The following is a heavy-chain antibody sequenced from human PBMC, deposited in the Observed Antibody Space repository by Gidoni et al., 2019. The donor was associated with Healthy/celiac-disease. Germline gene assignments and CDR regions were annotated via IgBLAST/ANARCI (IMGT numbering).Heavy chain of an antibody. CDR1: GFTFGCYA. CDR3: TSFSSGYFSLNDAFDI. J-gene: IGHJ3*02. Sequence: EVQLVESGGGLVKPGRSLRLSCTASGFTFGCYAMSWFRQAPGKGLEWVGFIRSKAYGGTTEYAASVKGRFTISRDDSKSIAYLQMNSLKTEDTAVYYCTSFSSGYFSLNDAFDIWGQGTMVTVSS. CDR2: IRSKAYGGTT. V-gene: IGHV3-49*05. D-gene: IGHD3-22*01.